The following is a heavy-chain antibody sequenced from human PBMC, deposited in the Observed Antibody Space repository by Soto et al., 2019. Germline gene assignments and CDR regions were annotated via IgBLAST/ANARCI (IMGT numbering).Heavy chain of an antibody. J-gene: IGHJ4*02. CDR1: GGSISSYY. Sequence: SETLSLTCTVSGGSISSYYWSWIRQPPGKGLEWIGYIYYSGSTNYNPSLRSRVTMSVDRSQNQVTLNLTSVTAADTAVYYCARAPYHDFGSGYFDSWGQGTLVTVSS. CDR2: IYYSGST. CDR3: ARAPYHDFGSGYFDS. V-gene: IGHV4-59*01. D-gene: IGHD3-3*01.